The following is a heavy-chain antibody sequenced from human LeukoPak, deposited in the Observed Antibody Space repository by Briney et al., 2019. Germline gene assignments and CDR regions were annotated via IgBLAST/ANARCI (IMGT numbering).Heavy chain of an antibody. CDR3: ARHYFDSSGYLAGY. CDR1: GFTFSSYW. Sequence: PGGSLRLSCAASGFTFSSYWMSWVRQAPGKGLEWVANIKQDGSEKYYVDSVKGRFTISRDNAKNSLYLQMNSLRAEDTAVYYCARHYFDSSGYLAGYWGQRTLVTVSS. CDR2: IKQDGSEK. D-gene: IGHD3-22*01. V-gene: IGHV3-7*01. J-gene: IGHJ4*02.